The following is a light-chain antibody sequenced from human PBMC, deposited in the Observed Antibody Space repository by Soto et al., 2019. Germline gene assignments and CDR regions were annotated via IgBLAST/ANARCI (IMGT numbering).Light chain of an antibody. CDR2: DAS. V-gene: IGKV3-11*01. CDR1: QSVSSY. J-gene: IGKJ5*01. CDR3: QQRSNWPIT. Sequence: ENVLTQFPGTLSLSPGERATLSCRASQSVSSYLAWYQQKPGQAPRLLIYDASNRATGIPARFSGSGSGTDFTLTISSLEPEDFAVYYCQQRSNWPITFGQGTRLEIK.